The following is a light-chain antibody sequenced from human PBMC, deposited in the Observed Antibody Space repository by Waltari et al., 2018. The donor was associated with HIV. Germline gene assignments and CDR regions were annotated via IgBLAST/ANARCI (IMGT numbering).Light chain of an antibody. CDR3: SSYTNTDILL. CDR1: NTDIGLNHL. J-gene: IGLJ2*01. V-gene: IGLV2-14*01. CDR2: GVN. Sequence: QSALTQPASVSGSPGQSITISCTVANTDIGLNHLVSWYQQHPDKAPQLVIYGVNTRPSGVSDRFSGSKSGNTASLTISSLQAEDEADYYCSSYTNTDILLFGGGTKLTVL.